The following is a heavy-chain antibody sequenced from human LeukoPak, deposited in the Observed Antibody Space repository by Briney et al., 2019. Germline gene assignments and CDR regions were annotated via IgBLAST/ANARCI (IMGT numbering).Heavy chain of an antibody. CDR1: GGSFSGYY. J-gene: IGHJ2*01. D-gene: IGHD3-10*01. Sequence: SETLSLTCAVYGGSFSGYYWSWIRQPPGKGLEWIGEINHSGSTNYNPSLKSRVTISVDTSKNQVSLKLSSVAAADTAVAADTAVYYCARLAIRSTWYFDLWGRGTLVTVSS. CDR3: TAVYYCARLAIRSTWYFDL. V-gene: IGHV4-34*03. CDR2: INHSGST.